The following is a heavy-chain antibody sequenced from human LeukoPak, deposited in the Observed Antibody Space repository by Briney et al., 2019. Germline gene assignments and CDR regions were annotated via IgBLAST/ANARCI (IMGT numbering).Heavy chain of an antibody. CDR1: GFTFSSYG. CDR2: IRFDGSNK. Sequence: PGGSLRLSCAASGFTFSSYGMHWVRQAPGKGLEWVAFIRFDGSNKYYADSVKGRFTISRDNAKNSLYLQMNSLRAEDTALYYCARDRGGSGYDSYFDYWGQGTLVTVSS. V-gene: IGHV3-30*02. J-gene: IGHJ4*02. CDR3: ARDRGGSGYDSYFDY. D-gene: IGHD5-12*01.